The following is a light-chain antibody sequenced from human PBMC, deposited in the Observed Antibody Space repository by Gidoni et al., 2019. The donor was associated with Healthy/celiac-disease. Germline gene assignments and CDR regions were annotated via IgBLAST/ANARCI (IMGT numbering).Light chain of an antibody. V-gene: IGKV3-20*01. Sequence: EIVLTQSPGTLSLSPGERATLSCRDSQSVSSSYLAWYQQKPGQAPRLLIYGASSRATGIPDRFSGSGSGTDFTLTISRLEPEDFAVYYCQQYGSSPLTFGGXTKVEIK. CDR3: QQYGSSPLT. J-gene: IGKJ4*01. CDR2: GAS. CDR1: QSVSSSY.